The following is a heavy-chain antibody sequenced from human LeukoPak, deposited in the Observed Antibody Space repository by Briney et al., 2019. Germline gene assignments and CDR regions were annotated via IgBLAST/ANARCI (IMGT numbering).Heavy chain of an antibody. CDR3: ARDDYDKWRPESFLYSSWYVGWFDP. Sequence: GASVKVSCKASGYTFTGYYMHWVRQAPGQGLEWMGWINPNSGGTNYAQKFQGRVTMTRDTSISTAYMELSRLRSDDTAVYYCARDDYDKWRPESFLYSSWYVGWFDPWGQGTLVTVSS. D-gene: IGHD6-13*01. CDR1: GYTFTGYY. V-gene: IGHV1-2*02. CDR2: INPNSGGT. J-gene: IGHJ5*02.